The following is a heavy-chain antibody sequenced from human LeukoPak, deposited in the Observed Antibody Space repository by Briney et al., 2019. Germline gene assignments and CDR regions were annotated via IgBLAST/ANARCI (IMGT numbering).Heavy chain of an antibody. V-gene: IGHV1-3*01. D-gene: IGHD4-17*01. Sequence: ASVKVSCKASGYTFTSYAMHWVRQAPGQRLEWMGWINAGNGNTKYSQKFQGRVTITRDTPASTAYMELSSLRSEDMAVYYCARWGKGTVTTHYYYGMDVWGQGTTVTVSS. J-gene: IGHJ6*02. CDR1: GYTFTSYA. CDR3: ARWGKGTVTTHYYYGMDV. CDR2: INAGNGNT.